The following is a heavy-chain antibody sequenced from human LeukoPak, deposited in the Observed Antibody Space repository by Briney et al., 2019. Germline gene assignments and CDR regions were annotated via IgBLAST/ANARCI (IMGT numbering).Heavy chain of an antibody. V-gene: IGHV3-23*01. D-gene: IGHD6-13*01. CDR1: GFTFSTYA. CDR3: ARDIAAPGLFLDS. J-gene: IGHJ4*02. Sequence: PGGSLRLSCAASGFTFSTYAMSWVRQAPGKGLEWVSTIGGNGGYAYYGDSVKGRFTISRDNAKNSLYLQMNSLRAEDTAVYYCARDIAAPGLFLDSWGQGTLVTVSS. CDR2: IGGNGGYA.